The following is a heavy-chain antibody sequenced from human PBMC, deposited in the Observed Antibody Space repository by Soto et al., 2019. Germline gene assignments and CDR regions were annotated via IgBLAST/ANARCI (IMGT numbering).Heavy chain of an antibody. CDR1: GYSFSSYW. CDR2: IYPGDSDT. J-gene: IGHJ4*02. Sequence: GESLKISCKGSGYSFSSYWIGWVRQMPGKGLEWMGIIYPGDSDTRYSPSFQGQVTISADKSISTAYLQWSSLKASDTAMYYCARGGPAIAVAGSVDYWGQGTLVTVSS. CDR3: ARGGPAIAVAGSVDY. V-gene: IGHV5-51*01. D-gene: IGHD6-19*01.